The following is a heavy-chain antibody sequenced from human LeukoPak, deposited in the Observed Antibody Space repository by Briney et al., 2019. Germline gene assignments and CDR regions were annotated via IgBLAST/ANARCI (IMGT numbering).Heavy chain of an antibody. D-gene: IGHD2-2*01. CDR2: ISYDGSNK. J-gene: IGHJ6*02. CDR3: AREGGCSSTSCYLTLYYYYYYGMDV. V-gene: IGHV3-30-3*01. Sequence: QPGRSLRLSCAASGFIFSSYAMHWVRQAPGKGLEWVAVISYDGSNKYYADSVKGRFTISRDNSKNTLYLQMNSLRAEDTAVYYCAREGGCSSTSCYLTLYYYYYYGMDVWGQGTTVTVSS. CDR1: GFIFSSYA.